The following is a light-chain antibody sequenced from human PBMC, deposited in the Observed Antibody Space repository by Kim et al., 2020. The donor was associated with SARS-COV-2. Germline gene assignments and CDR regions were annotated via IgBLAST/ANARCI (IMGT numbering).Light chain of an antibody. Sequence: SPGERATRSCRASQSVSSNYVAWDQQRPGQAPRLLIYGASSRATGIPDRFSGTWYGTDFTFTSTRLEREVFAVYYCQQYASSPLTFGGGTKVDIK. CDR3: QQYASSPLT. CDR2: GAS. V-gene: IGKV3-20*01. CDR1: QSVSSNY. J-gene: IGKJ4*01.